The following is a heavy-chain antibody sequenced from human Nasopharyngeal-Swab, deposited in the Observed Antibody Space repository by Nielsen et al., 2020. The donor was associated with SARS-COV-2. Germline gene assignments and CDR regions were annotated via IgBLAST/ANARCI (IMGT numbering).Heavy chain of an antibody. Sequence: GGSLRLSCAASGFTLSSYSMNWVRQAPGKGLEWVSYISSSSSTIYYADSVKGRFTISRDNAKNSLYLQMNSLRAEDTAVYYCARDGATVIGYYYYYMDVWGKGTTVTVSS. J-gene: IGHJ6*03. V-gene: IGHV3-48*01. CDR1: GFTLSSYS. CDR2: ISSSSSTI. CDR3: ARDGATVIGYYYYYMDV. D-gene: IGHD4-11*01.